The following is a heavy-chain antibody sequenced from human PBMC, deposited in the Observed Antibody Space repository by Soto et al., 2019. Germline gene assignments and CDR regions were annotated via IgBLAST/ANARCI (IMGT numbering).Heavy chain of an antibody. CDR3: VKGDSSSWPDFDY. CDR1: GFTFSSYA. D-gene: IGHD6-13*01. V-gene: IGHV3-23*01. J-gene: IGHJ4*02. CDR2: ISGSGGTT. Sequence: GGSLRLSCAASGFTFSSYAMSWVRQAPGKGLEWVSGISGSGGTTYYADSVKGRFTISRDNSKSTLYLQMSSLRAEDTAVYYCVKGDSSSWPDFDYWGQGTLVTVSS.